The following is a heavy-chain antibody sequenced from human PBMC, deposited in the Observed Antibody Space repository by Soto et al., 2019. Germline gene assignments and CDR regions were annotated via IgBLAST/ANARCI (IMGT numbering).Heavy chain of an antibody. Sequence: QVQLVQAGAEVKKPRSSVKVSCKASGGTFSSYAISWVRQAPGQGLEWMGGIIPIFGTANYAQKFQGRVTITADESTSTAYLELSSLRSEDTAMYYCARGPPGFLDVIILDYWGQGTLVTVSS. CDR1: GGTFSSYA. J-gene: IGHJ4*02. D-gene: IGHD3-10*01. CDR2: IIPIFGTA. V-gene: IGHV1-69*01. CDR3: ARGPPGFLDVIILDY.